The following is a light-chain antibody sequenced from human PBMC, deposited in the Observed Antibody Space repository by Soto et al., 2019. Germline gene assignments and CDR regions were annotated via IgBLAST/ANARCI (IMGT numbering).Light chain of an antibody. CDR2: DAS. CDR3: HQYNSYSPGT. CDR1: QSISNW. V-gene: IGKV1-5*01. J-gene: IGKJ1*01. Sequence: DIQMTQSPSTLSASVGDRVTITCRASQSISNWLAWYQQRPGKAPKLLIYDASILQSGVPSRFSGSGSGTEFTLSIHSLQPDDFATYYCHQYNSYSPGTFGQGTKVEIK.